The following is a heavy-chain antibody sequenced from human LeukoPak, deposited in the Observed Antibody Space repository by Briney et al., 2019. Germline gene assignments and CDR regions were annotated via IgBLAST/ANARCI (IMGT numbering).Heavy chain of an antibody. J-gene: IGHJ5*02. CDR1: EFTFNNYA. CDR3: AKGMVPGFDP. D-gene: IGHD2-15*01. V-gene: IGHV3-23*01. Sequence: GGSLRLSCAASEFTFNNYAMSWVRQAPGKGLEWLSSIGGSGGSTYSADSVKGRFTISRDNPKNTLYLQLNSLRAEDTAVYYCAKGMVPGFDPWGQGTLVTVSS. CDR2: IGGSGGST.